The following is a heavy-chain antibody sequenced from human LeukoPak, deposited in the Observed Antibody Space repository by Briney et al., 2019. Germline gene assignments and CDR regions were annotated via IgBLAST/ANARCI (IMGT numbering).Heavy chain of an antibody. Sequence: PSETLSLTCAVYGGSFSGYYWSWIRQPPGKGLEWIGEINHSGSTNYNPSLKSRVTISVDTSKNQFSLKLSSVTAADTAVYYCARGHIVVVPAAILRARASNWFDPWGQGTLVTVSS. D-gene: IGHD2-2*02. V-gene: IGHV4-34*01. CDR2: INHSGST. CDR3: ARGHIVVVPAAILRARASNWFDP. J-gene: IGHJ5*02. CDR1: GGSFSGYY.